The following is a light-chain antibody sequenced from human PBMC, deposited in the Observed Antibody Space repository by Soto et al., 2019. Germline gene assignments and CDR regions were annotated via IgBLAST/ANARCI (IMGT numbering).Light chain of an antibody. V-gene: IGLV2-14*01. CDR2: EVS. Sequence: QSALTQPASVSESPGQSITISCTGSSNDIGAYKYVSWYQQYPGKAPKLIIFEVSNRPSGVSNRFSGSKSGNTASLTIAGLQAEDEADYHCSSYTTGSTLYVFGGGTQLTVL. J-gene: IGLJ1*01. CDR1: SNDIGAYKY. CDR3: SSYTTGSTLYV.